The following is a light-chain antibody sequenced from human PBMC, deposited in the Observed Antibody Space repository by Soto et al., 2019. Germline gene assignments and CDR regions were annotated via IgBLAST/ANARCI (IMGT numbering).Light chain of an antibody. J-gene: IGLJ3*02. CDR3: SSYAGSNNLNWV. CDR2: EVS. V-gene: IGLV2-8*01. Sequence: QSVLTQPPSASGSPGQSVTISCTGTSSDVGGYNYVSWYQQHPGKAPKLMIYEVSKRPSGVPDRFSGYKSGNTASLTVSGLQAEDEADYYCSSYAGSNNLNWVFGGGTKLTVL. CDR1: SSDVGGYNY.